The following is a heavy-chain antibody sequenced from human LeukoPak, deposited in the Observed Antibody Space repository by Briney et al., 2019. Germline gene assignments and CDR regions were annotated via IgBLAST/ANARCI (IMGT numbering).Heavy chain of an antibody. V-gene: IGHV1-2*02. J-gene: IGHJ3*02. CDR1: GYTFTGYY. CDR2: INPNSGGT. Sequence: ASVKVSRKASGYTFTGYYMHWVRQAPGQGLEWMGWINPNSGGTNYAQKFQGRVTMTRDTSISTAYMELSRLRSDDTAVYYCARDGRYSSFDAFDIWGQGTMVTVSS. CDR3: ARDGRYSSFDAFDI. D-gene: IGHD6-13*01.